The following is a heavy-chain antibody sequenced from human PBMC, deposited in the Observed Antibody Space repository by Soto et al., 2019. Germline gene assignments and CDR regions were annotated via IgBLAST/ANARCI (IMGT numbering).Heavy chain of an antibody. V-gene: IGHV3-23*01. CDR1: RFTFNNYA. D-gene: IGHD3-22*01. Sequence: EVQLLESGGGLVQPGGSLRLSCAASRFTFNNYAMSWVRQAPGKGLEWVSGISNSGDRTYYVDSLKSRFTISRDNSKNTLYLQMNSLGGDDTAVYYCARSSGWGQGTLVTVSS. CDR3: ARSSG. CDR2: ISNSGDRT. J-gene: IGHJ4*02.